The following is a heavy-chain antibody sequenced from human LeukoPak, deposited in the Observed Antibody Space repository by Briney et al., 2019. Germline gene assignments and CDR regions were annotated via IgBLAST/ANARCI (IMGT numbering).Heavy chain of an antibody. CDR2: ISYDGSNK. D-gene: IGHD1-26*01. CDR3: AREGWSGRNGEYLVGGMDV. J-gene: IGHJ6*02. Sequence: GGSLRLSCAASGFTFSSYGMHWVRQAPGKGLEGVAVISYDGSNKYYADSVKGRFTISRDNSKNTLYLQMNSLRAEDTALYYCAREGWSGRNGEYLVGGMDVWAQGTTVTVSS. CDR1: GFTFSSYG. V-gene: IGHV3-30*03.